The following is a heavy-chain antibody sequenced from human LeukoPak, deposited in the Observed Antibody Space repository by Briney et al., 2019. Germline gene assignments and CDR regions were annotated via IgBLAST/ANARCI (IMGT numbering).Heavy chain of an antibody. Sequence: PSQTLSLTCTVSGGSISSGSYYWSWIRQPAGKGLEWIGRIYTSGSTNYNPSLKSRVTISVDTSKNQFSLKLSSVTAADTAVYYCARETMVRGVIGYWGQGTLVTVSS. J-gene: IGHJ4*02. D-gene: IGHD3-10*01. CDR2: IYTSGST. V-gene: IGHV4-61*02. CDR3: ARETMVRGVIGY. CDR1: GGSISSGSYY.